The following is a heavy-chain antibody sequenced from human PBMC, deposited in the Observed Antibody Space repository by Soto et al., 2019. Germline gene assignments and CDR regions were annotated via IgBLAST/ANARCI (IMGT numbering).Heavy chain of an antibody. CDR2: INPNSGGT. V-gene: IGHV1-2*02. Sequence: RASVKVSCKASGYTFTGYYMHWVRQAPGQGLEWMGWINPNSGGTNYAQKFQGRVTMTRDTSISTAYMELSRLRSDDTAVYYCARVSGARYYDSSGQDVWGQGTTVTVSS. CDR1: GYTFTGYY. CDR3: ARVSGARYYDSSGQDV. D-gene: IGHD3-22*01. J-gene: IGHJ6*02.